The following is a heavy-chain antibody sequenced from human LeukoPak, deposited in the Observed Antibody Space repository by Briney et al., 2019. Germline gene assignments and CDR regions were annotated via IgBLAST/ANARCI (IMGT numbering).Heavy chain of an antibody. D-gene: IGHD3-22*01. J-gene: IGHJ1*01. CDR3: AKDPGSYYDSSGYYFPAEYFQH. Sequence: GGSLRLSCAASGFTFDDYAMHWVRQAPGKGLEWVSAISGSGGRPYYADSVKGRFTISRDNSKNTLYLQMNSLRAEDTAVYYCAKDPGSYYDSSGYYFPAEYFQHWGQGTLVTVSS. CDR2: ISGSGGRP. V-gene: IGHV3-23*01. CDR1: GFTFDDYA.